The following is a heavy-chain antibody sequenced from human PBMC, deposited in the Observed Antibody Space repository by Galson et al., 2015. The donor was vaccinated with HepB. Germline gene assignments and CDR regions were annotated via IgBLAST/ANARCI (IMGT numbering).Heavy chain of an antibody. CDR3: TRDPSSTLGYGMDV. J-gene: IGHJ6*02. V-gene: IGHV3-53*01. D-gene: IGHD6-13*01. Sequence: SLRLSCAASGFTFSDYYMSWIRQAPGKGLEWVSVIYTGGTTYYADSVKGRFSISRDDSKNTVYLQLNSLRAEDTAVYYCTRDPSSTLGYGMDVWGQGTTVTVSS. CDR2: IYTGGTT. CDR1: GFTFSDYY.